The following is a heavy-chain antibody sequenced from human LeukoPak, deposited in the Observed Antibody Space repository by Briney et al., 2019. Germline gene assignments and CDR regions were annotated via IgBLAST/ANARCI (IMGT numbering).Heavy chain of an antibody. CDR1: GVSISRSY. CDR3: ARLPEGGYATSLGWFGP. D-gene: IGHD5-24*01. CDR2: ISYTGVS. V-gene: IGHV4-59*08. J-gene: IGHJ5*02. Sequence: SETLSLTCTVSGVSISRSYWIWIRQTPGKGLEWIGYISYTGVSSYNPSLKSLVTIAVHTSKNQFSLNVTSVTAADAAVYYCARLPEGGYATSLGWFGPWGQGTRVADSS.